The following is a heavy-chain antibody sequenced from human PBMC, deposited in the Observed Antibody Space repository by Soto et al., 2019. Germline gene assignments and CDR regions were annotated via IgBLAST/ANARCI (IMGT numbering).Heavy chain of an antibody. Sequence: QVQLQESGPGLVKPSETLSLTCTVSGGSISSYYWSWIRQPPGKGLEWIGYIYYSGSTNYNPSLKSRVTISVDTSKNQFSLKLSSVTAADTAVYYCARGKYQLPYYFDYWGQGTLVTVSS. CDR2: IYYSGST. V-gene: IGHV4-59*01. J-gene: IGHJ4*02. D-gene: IGHD2-2*01. CDR3: ARGKYQLPYYFDY. CDR1: GGSISSYY.